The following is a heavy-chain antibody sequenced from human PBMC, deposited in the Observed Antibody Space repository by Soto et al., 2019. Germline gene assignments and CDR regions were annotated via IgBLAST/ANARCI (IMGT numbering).Heavy chain of an antibody. CDR3: ARGGYYDSSGYYFSWFDP. D-gene: IGHD3-22*01. CDR1: GGTFSSYA. J-gene: IGHJ5*02. V-gene: IGHV1-69*13. Sequence: GASVKVSCKASGGTFSSYAISRVRQAPGQGLEWMGGIIPIFGTANYAQKFQGRVTITADESTSTAYMELSSLRSEDTAVYYCARGGYYDSSGYYFSWFDPWGQGTLVTVSS. CDR2: IIPIFGTA.